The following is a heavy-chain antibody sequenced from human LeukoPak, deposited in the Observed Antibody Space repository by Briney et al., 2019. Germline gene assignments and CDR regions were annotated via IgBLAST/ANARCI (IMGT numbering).Heavy chain of an antibody. J-gene: IGHJ6*03. V-gene: IGHV3-21*01. CDR2: ISNTGTYI. Sequence: GGSLRLSCADSGFTFSSYWMHWVRQAPGKGLEWVASISNTGTYIDYADSVKGRFTISRENAKNSLFLQMNSLRAEDTAVYHCARGRAATASSYYMDVWGKGTTVTVSS. CDR3: ARGRAATASSYYMDV. D-gene: IGHD6-13*01. CDR1: GFTFSSYW.